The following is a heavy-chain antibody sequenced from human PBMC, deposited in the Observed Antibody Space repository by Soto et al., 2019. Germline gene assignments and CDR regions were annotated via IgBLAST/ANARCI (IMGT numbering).Heavy chain of an antibody. V-gene: IGHV1-2*04. CDR3: ARSGYDFWSRYVAMIDYRMDV. Sequence: QEQLVQSGAEVKKHGASVKVSCKAAGYTFTGYYMHWVRQAPGQGLEWMGWINPNSGGTNYAQKFQGWVTMTMDTSISTAYMELSRLRPDDTSVYYCARSGYDFWSRYVAMIDYRMDVWGQGTTVTVSS. CDR2: INPNSGGT. D-gene: IGHD3-3*01. J-gene: IGHJ6*02. CDR1: GYTFTGYY.